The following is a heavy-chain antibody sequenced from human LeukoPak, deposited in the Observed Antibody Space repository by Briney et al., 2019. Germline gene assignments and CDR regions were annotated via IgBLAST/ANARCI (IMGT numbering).Heavy chain of an antibody. J-gene: IGHJ5*02. V-gene: IGHV4-30-4*08. CDR1: GGSLSNYY. Sequence: PSATLSLTCAVYGGSLSNYYCGWIRQLPGKGLEWIGYIYYSGSTYYNPSLKSRVTISVDTSKNQFSLKLSSVTAADTAVYYCARGLEGNYYDSSGYLENWFDPWGQGTLVTVSS. CDR2: IYYSGST. D-gene: IGHD3-22*01. CDR3: ARGLEGNYYDSSGYLENWFDP.